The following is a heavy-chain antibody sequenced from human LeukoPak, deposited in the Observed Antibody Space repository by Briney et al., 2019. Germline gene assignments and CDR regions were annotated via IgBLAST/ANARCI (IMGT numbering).Heavy chain of an antibody. Sequence: GGSLRLSCAASGLTVSTTSMTWVRQAPGKGLEWVSDILDDGRIYYADSVKGRFTISRDYSQNKVNLQMDNLRAEDAAIYYCGSYRRAYDVWGQGTVVTVAS. CDR1: GLTVSTTS. D-gene: IGHD1-26*01. V-gene: IGHV3-53*01. J-gene: IGHJ3*01. CDR2: ILDDGRI. CDR3: GSYRRAYDV.